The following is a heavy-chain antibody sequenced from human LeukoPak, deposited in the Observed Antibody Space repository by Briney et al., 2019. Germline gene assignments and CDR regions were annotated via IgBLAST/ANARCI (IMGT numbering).Heavy chain of an antibody. J-gene: IGHJ6*03. D-gene: IGHD6-13*01. CDR3: AKVGSSSSLYYYMDV. Sequence: GRSLRLSCAASGFTFSSYGMQWLRQARGKGLEWVAFIRYDGSNKYHADSVKGRFTISRDNSKNTLYLQMNSLRAEDTAVYYCAKVGSSSSLYYYMDVWGKGTTVTISS. CDR2: IRYDGSNK. V-gene: IGHV3-30*02. CDR1: GFTFSSYG.